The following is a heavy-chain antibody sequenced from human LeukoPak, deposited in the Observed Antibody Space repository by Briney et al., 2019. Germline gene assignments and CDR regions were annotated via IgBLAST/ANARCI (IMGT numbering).Heavy chain of an antibody. CDR2: IYWDDDK. J-gene: IGHJ4*02. CDR1: GFSLRISEVS. V-gene: IGHV2-5*02. Sequence: GSGPTLVNPTQTLTLTCTFSGFSLRISEVSVGWLRQPPGKALEWLALIYWDDDKRYSPSLKSRLTITKDTSKNQVVLTMTNMDPVDTATYYCARRQGAVGSFDSWGQGTLVTVSS. CDR3: ARRQGAVGSFDS. D-gene: IGHD6-19*01.